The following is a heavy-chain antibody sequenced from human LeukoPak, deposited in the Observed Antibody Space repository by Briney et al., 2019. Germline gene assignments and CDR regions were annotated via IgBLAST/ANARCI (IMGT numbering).Heavy chain of an antibody. V-gene: IGHV3-21*01. J-gene: IGHJ4*02. Sequence: PGGSLRLSCAASGFTFSTYSMNWVRQAPGKGLEWVSSISTSSSYIKYADSVKGRFTISRDNSKNTLYLQMNSLRAEDTAVYYCAKESLWFGELFGSQDYWGQGTLVTVSS. CDR3: AKESLWFGELFGSQDY. CDR2: ISTSSSYI. D-gene: IGHD3-10*01. CDR1: GFTFSTYS.